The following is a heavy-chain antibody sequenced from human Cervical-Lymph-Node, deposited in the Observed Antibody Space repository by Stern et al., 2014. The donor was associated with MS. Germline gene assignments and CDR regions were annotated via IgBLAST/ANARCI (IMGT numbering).Heavy chain of an antibody. D-gene: IGHD4-23*01. CDR2: ISSGGSYI. J-gene: IGHJ4*02. CDR3: ARGRGGNYRYYFDY. V-gene: IGHV3-21*01. Sequence: EVKLVEYGGGLVKPGGSLRISCAASGFTFSSYSMNWVRQAPGKGLEWVASISSGGSYIYYADSLKGRFTISRDNAKNSLYLQMNSLRAEDTAVYYCARGRGGNYRYYFDYWGQGTLVTVSS. CDR1: GFTFSSYS.